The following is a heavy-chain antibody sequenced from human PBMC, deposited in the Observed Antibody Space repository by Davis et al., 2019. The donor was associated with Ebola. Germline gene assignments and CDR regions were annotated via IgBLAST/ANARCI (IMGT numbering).Heavy chain of an antibody. V-gene: IGHV4-59*08. CDR3: ARALSDYYYMDV. Sequence: PGGSLRLSCTVSGGSISSYYWNWIRQPPGKGLEWIGYIYYSGSTNYNPSLKSRVTISVDTSKNQFSLKLSSVTAADTAVYYCARALSDYYYMDVWGKGITVTVSS. CDR2: IYYSGST. J-gene: IGHJ6*03. CDR1: GGSISSYY.